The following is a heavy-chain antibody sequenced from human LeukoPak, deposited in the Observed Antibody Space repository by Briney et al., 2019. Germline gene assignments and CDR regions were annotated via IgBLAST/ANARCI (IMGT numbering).Heavy chain of an antibody. CDR2: INHSGST. J-gene: IGHJ5*02. CDR3: ARGKLRSWFDP. Sequence: SETLSLTCAVYGGSFSGYYWSWIRQPPGKGLEWIGEINHSGSTNYNPSLKSRVTISVDTSKSQFSLKLSSVTAADTAVYYCARGKLRSWFDPWGQGTLVTVSS. D-gene: IGHD4-17*01. CDR1: GGSFSGYY. V-gene: IGHV4-34*01.